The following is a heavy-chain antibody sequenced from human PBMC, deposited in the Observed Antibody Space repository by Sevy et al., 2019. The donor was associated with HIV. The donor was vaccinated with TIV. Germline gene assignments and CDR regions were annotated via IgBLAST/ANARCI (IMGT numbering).Heavy chain of an antibody. CDR2: IIPILGIA. CDR1: GGTFSSYA. Sequence: ASVKVSCKASGGTFSSYAISWVRQAPGQGLEWMGGIIPILGIANYAQKFQGRVTITADKSTSTAYMELSSLRSEDTAVYYCARSYYYDSSGSHPSYYYYYMDVWGKGTTVTVSS. V-gene: IGHV1-69*10. CDR3: ARSYYYDSSGSHPSYYYYYMDV. J-gene: IGHJ6*03. D-gene: IGHD3-22*01.